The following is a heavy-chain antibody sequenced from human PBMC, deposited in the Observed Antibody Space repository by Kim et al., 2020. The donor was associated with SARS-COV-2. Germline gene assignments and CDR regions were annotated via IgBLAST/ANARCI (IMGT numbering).Heavy chain of an antibody. CDR3: ARERGTVPNTGVYAMDV. Sequence: AAVKVSCKASGYILTVHYIHCVRQAPGHGLEWMGRINPSEGSATYPPNFQGRVTMTRDTSTSTDHMELTSLTSEDTAVYFCARERGTVPNTGVYAMDV. CDR1: GYILTVHY. V-gene: IGHV1-46*03. D-gene: IGHD4-4*01. CDR2: INPSEGSA. J-gene: IGHJ6*01.